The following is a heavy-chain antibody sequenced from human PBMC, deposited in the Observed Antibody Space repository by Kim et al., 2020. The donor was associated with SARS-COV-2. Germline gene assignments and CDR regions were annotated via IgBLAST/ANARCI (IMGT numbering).Heavy chain of an antibody. J-gene: IGHJ4*02. CDR1: GFTFSDYY. D-gene: IGHD3-9*01. CDR2: ISSSSSYT. Sequence: GGSLRLSCAASGFTFSDYYMSWIRQAPGKGLERVSYISSSSSYTNYADSVKGRFTISRDNAKNSLYLQMNSLRAEDTAVYYCARCILTGYYLPDYWGQGTLVTVSS. V-gene: IGHV3-11*03. CDR3: ARCILTGYYLPDY.